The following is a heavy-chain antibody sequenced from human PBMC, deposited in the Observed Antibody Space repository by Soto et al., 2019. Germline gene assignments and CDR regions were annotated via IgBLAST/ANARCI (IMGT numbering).Heavy chain of an antibody. CDR3: ARHIAVPTTSGFDY. D-gene: IGHD6-19*01. V-gene: IGHV4-4*02. CDR2: TYRSGTT. J-gene: IGHJ4*02. CDR1: GASVNSNNW. Sequence: HVQLQESGPRLVKPSGTLSLTCVVSGASVNSNNWWSWVRQSPGKGLEWIGETYRSGTTNYNASLKSRASISMDQSNNQISLHMISLTVADTAVYYCARHIAVPTTSGFDYWGQGILVTVSS.